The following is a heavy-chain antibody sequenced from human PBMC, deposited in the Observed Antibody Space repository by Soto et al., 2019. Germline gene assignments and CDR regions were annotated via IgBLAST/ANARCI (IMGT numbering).Heavy chain of an antibody. V-gene: IGHV5-51*01. D-gene: IGHD3-22*01. CDR3: ARRRYYDSSGYYGPDYYYYGMDV. J-gene: IGHJ6*02. CDR1: GYSFTSYW. CDR2: IYPGDSDT. Sequence: GESLKISCKGSGYSFTSYWIGWVRQMPGKGLEWMGIIYPGDSDTRYSPSFQGQVTISADKSISTAYLQWSSLKASDTAMYYCARRRYYDSSGYYGPDYYYYGMDVWGQGTTVTV.